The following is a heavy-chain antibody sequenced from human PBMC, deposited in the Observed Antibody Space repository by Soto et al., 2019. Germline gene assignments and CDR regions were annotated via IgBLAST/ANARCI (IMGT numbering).Heavy chain of an antibody. CDR2: ISPYNDDT. Sequence: QAQLVQSGAEVKKPGASVKVSCKASGYSFSSYGITWVRQAPGQGLEWLGWISPYNDDTKYAQRLQGRVTMTTDTSTRTAYMDIRGLRSDDTAIYYFARGGYYDSSGARNYHYYGMDVWGQGTTVTVSS. V-gene: IGHV1-18*01. CDR1: GYSFSSYG. J-gene: IGHJ6*02. D-gene: IGHD3-22*01. CDR3: ARGGYYDSSGARNYHYYGMDV.